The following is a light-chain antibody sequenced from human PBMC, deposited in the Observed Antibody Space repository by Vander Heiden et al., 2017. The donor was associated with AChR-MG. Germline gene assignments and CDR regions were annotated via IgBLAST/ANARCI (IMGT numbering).Light chain of an antibody. CDR2: DVS. CDR3: SSYTSSSTLV. Sequence: QSALTQPASVSGSPGPSITISCTGTSSDVGGYNYVSWYQQHPGKAPKLMIYDVSNRPSGVSNRFSGSKSGNTASLTISGLQAEDEADYHCSSYTSSSTLVFGGGTKLTVL. J-gene: IGLJ2*01. CDR1: SSDVGGYNY. V-gene: IGLV2-14*01.